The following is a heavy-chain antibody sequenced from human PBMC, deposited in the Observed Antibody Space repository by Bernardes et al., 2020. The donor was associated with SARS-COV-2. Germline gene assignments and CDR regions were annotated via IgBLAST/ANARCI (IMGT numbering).Heavy chain of an antibody. V-gene: IGHV3-30*03. D-gene: IGHD6-13*01. Sequence: GGSLRLSCAASGFNFRHHGMHWARQAPGKGLEWVAVISLDGSKNFYANSVKGRFTISRDNSKNTLYLQMNSLRAEDTAVYYCAREELAAAESFDYWGQGTLATVSS. CDR3: AREELAAAESFDY. CDR2: ISLDGSKN. CDR1: GFNFRHHG. J-gene: IGHJ4*02.